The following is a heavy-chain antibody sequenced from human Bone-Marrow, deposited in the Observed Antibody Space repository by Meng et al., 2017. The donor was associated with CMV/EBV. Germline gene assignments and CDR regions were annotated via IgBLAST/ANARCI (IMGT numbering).Heavy chain of an antibody. CDR3: ARDGGDYHDRSGYYWPRDY. D-gene: IGHD3-22*01. CDR2: INPSGGTT. J-gene: IGHJ4*02. V-gene: IGHV1-46*04. Sequence: FTSNYIHWVRQAPGQGLEWMGIINPSGGTTSYAQKLQGRVTMTRDTSTTTVYMELSSLRSDDTAVYYCARDGGDYHDRSGYYWPRDYWGQGTLVTVSS. CDR1: FTSNY.